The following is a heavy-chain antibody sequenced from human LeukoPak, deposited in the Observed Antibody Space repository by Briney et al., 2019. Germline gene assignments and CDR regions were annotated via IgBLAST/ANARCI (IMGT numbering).Heavy chain of an antibody. Sequence: SETLSLTCTVSGGSINTYYWSWIRQPPGKGLEWIGYIYYSGSTNYNPSLKSRVTISVDTSKNQFSLKLSSVTAADTAVYYCARGRSGWYGWFDPWGQGTLVTVSS. J-gene: IGHJ5*02. CDR3: ARGRSGWYGWFDP. CDR2: IYYSGST. CDR1: GGSINTYY. V-gene: IGHV4-59*01. D-gene: IGHD6-19*01.